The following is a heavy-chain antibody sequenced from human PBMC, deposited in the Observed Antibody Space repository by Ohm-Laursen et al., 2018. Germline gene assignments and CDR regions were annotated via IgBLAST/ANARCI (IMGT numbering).Heavy chain of an antibody. D-gene: IGHD3-22*01. J-gene: IGHJ2*01. CDR1: GGSVSSGIYY. V-gene: IGHV4-61*01. Sequence: TLSLTWTVSGGSVSSGIYYWGWIRQPPGKGPEWIAYIYYSGSTNYNPSLKSRLTISVDTSKNQFSLKLSSVTAADTAVYYCARIRSYYETTFDLWGRGTLVTVSS. CDR2: IYYSGST. CDR3: ARIRSYYETTFDL.